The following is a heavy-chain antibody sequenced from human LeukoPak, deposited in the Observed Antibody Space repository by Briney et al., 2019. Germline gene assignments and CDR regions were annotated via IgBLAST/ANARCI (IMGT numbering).Heavy chain of an antibody. CDR1: GGTFSSYA. V-gene: IGHV1-69*04. CDR3: ASLTTVTGFG. D-gene: IGHD4-17*01. J-gene: IGHJ4*02. Sequence: ASVKVSCKASGGTFSSYAISWVRQAPGQGLEWMGRIIPILGIANHAQKFQGRVTITADKSTSTAYMELSSLRSEDTAVYYCASLTTVTGFGWGQGTLVTVSS. CDR2: IIPILGIA.